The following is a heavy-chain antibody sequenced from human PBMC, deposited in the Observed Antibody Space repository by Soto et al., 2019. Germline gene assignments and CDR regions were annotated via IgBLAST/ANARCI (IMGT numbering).Heavy chain of an antibody. Sequence: PSETLSLTCTVSGVSITPYFWSWIRQPAGEAPEWLGHIYASGRTTYNPSLKSRVTISVDTSKNQFSLKLSSVTAADTAVYYCARGEYDFWSGPQENWFDPWGQGTLVTVSS. J-gene: IGHJ5*02. CDR3: ARGEYDFWSGPQENWFDP. CDR2: IYASGRT. CDR1: GVSITPYF. D-gene: IGHD3-3*01. V-gene: IGHV4-4*07.